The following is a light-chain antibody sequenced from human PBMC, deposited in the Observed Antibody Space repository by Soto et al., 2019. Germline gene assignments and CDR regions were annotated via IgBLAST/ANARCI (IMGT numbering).Light chain of an antibody. CDR3: QSYDSSLSGLYV. CDR1: DSNIGAGFD. CDR2: GNN. V-gene: IGLV1-40*01. Sequence: QSVLAQPPSVSGAPGQKVAISCTGSDSNIGAGFDVHWYQQLPGTAPRLLIYGNNKRPSGVPDRFSGSKSATSASLAITGLQPEDEAEYYCQSYDSSLSGLYVFGTGTKLTVL. J-gene: IGLJ1*01.